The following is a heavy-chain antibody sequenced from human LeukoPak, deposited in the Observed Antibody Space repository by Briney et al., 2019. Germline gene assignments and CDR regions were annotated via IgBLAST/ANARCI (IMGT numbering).Heavy chain of an antibody. CDR3: ARDLPFHWNPDAFDI. CDR2: INWNGGST. J-gene: IGHJ3*02. Sequence: GGSLRLSCAASGSTFDDYGMSWVRQAPGKGLEWVSGINWNGGSTGYADSVKGRFTISRDNAKNSLYLQMNSLRAEDTALYYCARDLPFHWNPDAFDIWGQGTMVTVSS. D-gene: IGHD1-1*01. CDR1: GSTFDDYG. V-gene: IGHV3-20*04.